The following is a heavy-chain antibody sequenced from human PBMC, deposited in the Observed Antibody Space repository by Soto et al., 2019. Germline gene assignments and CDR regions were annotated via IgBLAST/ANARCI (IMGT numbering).Heavy chain of an antibody. J-gene: IGHJ4*02. Sequence: SETLSLTCTVSGGSISSGGYYWSWICQHPGKGLEWIGYIYYSGSTYYNPSLKSRVTISVDTSKNQFSLKLSSVTAADTAVYYCARAYDSSGYYLDYWGQGTLVTVS. D-gene: IGHD3-22*01. CDR2: IYYSGST. V-gene: IGHV4-31*03. CDR3: ARAYDSSGYYLDY. CDR1: GGSISSGGYY.